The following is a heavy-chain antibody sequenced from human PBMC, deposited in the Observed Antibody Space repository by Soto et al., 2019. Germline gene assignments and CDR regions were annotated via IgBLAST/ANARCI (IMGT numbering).Heavy chain of an antibody. CDR2: IDNDGRTT. D-gene: IGHD3-16*01. CDR1: GFTFSAYW. V-gene: IGHV3-74*01. CDR3: ARDGGSGTPFDD. J-gene: IGHJ4*02. Sequence: EVQLVESGGGLVQPGGSLRLSCAASGFTFSAYWMHWVRQVPGKGLVWVSRIDNDGRTTRYADSVMGRFTISRDNARKTLYLQLNSPRAEDTAIYYCARDGGSGTPFDDWGQGALVTVSS.